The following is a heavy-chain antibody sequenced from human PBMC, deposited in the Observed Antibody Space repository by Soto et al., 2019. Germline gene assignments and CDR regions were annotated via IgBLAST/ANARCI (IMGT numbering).Heavy chain of an antibody. D-gene: IGHD2-2*01. CDR3: VKDGGYCSSSSCYSPRNHYFDS. Sequence: PGGSLRLSCAASGFIFSDYWMSWVRQAPGKGPEWVANIKFDGSEKQYVDSVRGRFTISRDNSRNSLFLPMNSLRAGDTAVYYRVKDGGYCSSSSCYSPRNHYFDSWGQGTLVTVSS. CDR1: GFIFSDYW. CDR2: IKFDGSEK. J-gene: IGHJ4*02. V-gene: IGHV3-7*03.